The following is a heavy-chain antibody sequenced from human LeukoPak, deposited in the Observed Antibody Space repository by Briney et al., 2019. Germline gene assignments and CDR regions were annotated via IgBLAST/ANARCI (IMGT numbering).Heavy chain of an antibody. V-gene: IGHV3-30*04. CDR3: ARGAVAGTWPGAFDI. CDR1: GFTFSSYA. J-gene: IGHJ3*02. CDR2: ISYDGSNK. D-gene: IGHD6-19*01. Sequence: GGSLRLSCAASGFTFSSYAMPWVRQAPGKGLEWVAVISYDGSNKYYADSVKGRFTISRDNSKNTLYLQMNSLRAEDTAVYYCARGAVAGTWPGAFDIWGQGTMVTVSS.